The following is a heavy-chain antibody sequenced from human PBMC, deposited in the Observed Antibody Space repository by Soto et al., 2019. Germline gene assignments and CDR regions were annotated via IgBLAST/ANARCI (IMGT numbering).Heavy chain of an antibody. CDR3: ARRDGVYFDY. CDR1: GGSISSYY. V-gene: IGHV4-59*08. CDR2: IYYSGST. J-gene: IGHJ4*02. Sequence: PSETLSLTCTVSGGSISSYYWSWIRQPPGKGLEWIGYIYYSGSTNYNPSLKSRVTISVDTSKNQFSLKLSSVTAADTAVYYCARRDGVYFDYWGQGTLVTVSS. D-gene: IGHD4-17*01.